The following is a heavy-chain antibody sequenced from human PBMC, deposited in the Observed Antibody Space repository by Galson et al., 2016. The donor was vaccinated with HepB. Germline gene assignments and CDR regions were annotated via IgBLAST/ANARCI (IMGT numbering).Heavy chain of an antibody. Sequence: SLRLSCAASGFTFSHHGIHWVRQAPGKGLDWVAVISFDGSNKDYADSVKGRFTVSRDNSNDTVFLQMYSLTAEDTAIYYCAKERMVRGIIIPSPLDFWGQGTLVAVSS. V-gene: IGHV3-30*18. CDR2: ISFDGSNK. J-gene: IGHJ4*02. CDR1: GFTFSHHG. CDR3: AKERMVRGIIIPSPLDF. D-gene: IGHD3-10*01.